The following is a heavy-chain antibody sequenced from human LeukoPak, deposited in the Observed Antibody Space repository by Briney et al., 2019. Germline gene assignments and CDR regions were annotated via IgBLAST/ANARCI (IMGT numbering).Heavy chain of an antibody. J-gene: IGHJ4*02. CDR3: ARGPYGSGSYYSPFDN. CDR2: INWNGGST. V-gene: IGHV3-20*04. CDR1: GFTLDDYA. Sequence: GGYLRLSCAASGFTLDDYAMSWVRQAPGKGLEWVSGINWNGGSTGYADSVKGRFTISRDNAKNSLYLQVDTLRAEDTALYYCARGPYGSGSYYSPFDNWGQGTLVTVST. D-gene: IGHD3-10*01.